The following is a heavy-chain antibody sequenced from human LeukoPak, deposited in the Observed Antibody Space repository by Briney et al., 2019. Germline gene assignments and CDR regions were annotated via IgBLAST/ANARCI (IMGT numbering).Heavy chain of an antibody. J-gene: IGHJ4*02. CDR3: ARDGSGSYYLTNLDY. V-gene: IGHV1-46*01. CDR2: INPSGGST. CDR1: GGTVSRYP. D-gene: IGHD3-10*01. Sequence: ASVKVSCKASGGTVSRYPISWVRQAPGQGLEWMGIINPSGGSTSYAQKFQGRVTMTRDMSTSTVYMELSSLRSEDTAVYYCARDGSGSYYLTNLDYWGQGTPVTVSS.